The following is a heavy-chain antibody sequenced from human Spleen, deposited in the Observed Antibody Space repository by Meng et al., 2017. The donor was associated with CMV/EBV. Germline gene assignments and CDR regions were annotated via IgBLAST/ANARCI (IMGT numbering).Heavy chain of an antibody. Sequence: CAISGDSVSSNCAAWNWIRQSPSRGLEWLGRTYYRSKWYSDFAVSVNSRITISPDTYKNQFSLQLNSVTPEDTAVYYCARGRSGVYDYWGQGTLVTVSS. CDR1: GDSVSSNCAA. V-gene: IGHV6-1*01. J-gene: IGHJ4*02. D-gene: IGHD3-3*01. CDR3: ARGRSGVYDY. CDR2: TYYRSKWYS.